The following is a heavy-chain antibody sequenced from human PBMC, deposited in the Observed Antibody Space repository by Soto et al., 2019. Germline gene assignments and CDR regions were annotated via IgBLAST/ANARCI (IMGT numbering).Heavy chain of an antibody. V-gene: IGHV3-15*07. J-gene: IGHJ4*02. D-gene: IGHD1-26*01. Sequence: EVQLVESGGGLVKPGGSLRLSCAASGFTISGAWMNWVRQAPGKGLEWVGRIKTKTHGETTYYAAPVKGRFTISRDDSEKTLSLHMTSLKIEDTAVYYCTTGSGEGYWGRGALVTVSS. CDR2: IKTKTHGETT. CDR1: GFTISGAW. CDR3: TTGSGEGY.